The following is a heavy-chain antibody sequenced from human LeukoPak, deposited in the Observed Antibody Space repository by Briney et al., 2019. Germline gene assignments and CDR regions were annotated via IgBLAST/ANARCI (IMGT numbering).Heavy chain of an antibody. J-gene: IGHJ4*02. CDR1: GGSISSYY. V-gene: IGHV4-59*01. CDR2: IYYSGST. D-gene: IGHD6-13*01. Sequence: SETLSLTCTVSGGSISSYYWSWIRLPPGKGLEWIGYIYYSGSTSYNPSLKSRVTISVDTSENQLSLKLSSVTAADTAVFYCARSHSSSWYYFDYWGQGTLVTVSS. CDR3: ARSHSSSWYYFDY.